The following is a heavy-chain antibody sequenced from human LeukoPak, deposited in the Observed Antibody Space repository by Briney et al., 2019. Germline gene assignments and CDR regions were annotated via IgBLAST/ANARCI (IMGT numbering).Heavy chain of an antibody. V-gene: IGHV1-69*01. CDR1: GGTFSNSA. Sequence: ASVKVSCKASGGTFSNSAIGWVRQAPGQGLEWMGQIIPIYGAANYAHRFQDRVTITSDESTSTASMELTSLRSEDTAMYYCARGGRLYDSGGYSVFAAFDIWGQGTMVTVSS. D-gene: IGHD3-22*01. CDR3: ARGGRLYDSGGYSVFAAFDI. CDR2: IIPIYGAA. J-gene: IGHJ3*02.